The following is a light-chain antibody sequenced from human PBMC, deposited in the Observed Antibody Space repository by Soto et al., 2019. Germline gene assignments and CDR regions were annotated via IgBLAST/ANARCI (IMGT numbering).Light chain of an antibody. V-gene: IGLV2-14*01. Sequence: QSVLTQPASVSGSPGQSITISCTGTSSDVGGYNYVSWYQQHPGKAPKLMIYDVSNRPSGVSNRFSGSKSGNTASLTISGLQAEDEADYYCSSYTSSSTPSAVFGGGTKVTVL. J-gene: IGLJ2*01. CDR1: SSDVGGYNY. CDR2: DVS. CDR3: SSYTSSSTPSAV.